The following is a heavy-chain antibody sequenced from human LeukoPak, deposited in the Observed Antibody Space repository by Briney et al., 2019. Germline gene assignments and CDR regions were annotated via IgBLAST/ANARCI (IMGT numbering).Heavy chain of an antibody. Sequence: GGSLRLSCAASGLTFRTYAMSWVRQAPGKGLEWVSTISGSGSSTYYADSVKGRFTISRDNSKNTLSLQMNSLRAEDTAVYYCAKDSSYCRSTNCYDWFDPWGQGTLVTVSS. CDR3: AKDSSYCRSTNCYDWFDP. CDR2: ISGSGSST. V-gene: IGHV3-23*01. CDR1: GLTFRTYA. D-gene: IGHD2-2*01. J-gene: IGHJ5*02.